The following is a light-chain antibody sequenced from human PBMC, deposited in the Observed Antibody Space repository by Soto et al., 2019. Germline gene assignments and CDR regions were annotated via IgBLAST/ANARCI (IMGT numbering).Light chain of an antibody. CDR3: GTWDSSLSALYV. CDR1: TSNIGSNY. Sequence: QSVLTQPPSVSAAPGQKVTISCSGRTSNIGSNYVSWYQQLPGTAPKLLIYDDNKRPSGIPDRFSGSKSGTSATLGITGLQTGDEADYYCGTWDSSLSALYVFGTGTKVTLL. J-gene: IGLJ1*01. CDR2: DDN. V-gene: IGLV1-51*01.